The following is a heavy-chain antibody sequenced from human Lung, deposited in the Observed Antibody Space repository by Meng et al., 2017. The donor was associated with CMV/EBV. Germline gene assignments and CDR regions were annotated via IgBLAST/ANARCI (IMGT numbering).Heavy chain of an antibody. J-gene: IGHJ6*02. V-gene: IGHV1-2*02. CDR1: GYTFTGYY. CDR2: INPNSGGT. CDR3: ARDRVPAAFRDYGMDV. Sequence: ASXXVSXKASGYTFTGYYMHWVRQAPGQGLEWMGSINPNSGGTNYAQKFQGRVTMTRDTSISTAYMELSRLRSDDTAVYYCARDRVPAAFRDYGMDVWGQGPTVTVSS. D-gene: IGHD2-2*01.